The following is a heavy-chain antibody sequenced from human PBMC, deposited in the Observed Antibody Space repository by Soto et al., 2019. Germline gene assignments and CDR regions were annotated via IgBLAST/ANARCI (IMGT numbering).Heavy chain of an antibody. CDR2: INAGNGNT. J-gene: IGHJ5*02. D-gene: IGHD3-3*01. Sequence: RASVKVSCKASGYTFTSYAMHWVRQAPGQRLEWMGWINAGNGNTKYSQKFQGRVTITRDTSASTAYMELSSLRSEDTAVYYCARVRYYDFWSGPRDWFDPWGQGTLVTVSS. CDR1: GYTFTSYA. V-gene: IGHV1-3*01. CDR3: ARVRYYDFWSGPRDWFDP.